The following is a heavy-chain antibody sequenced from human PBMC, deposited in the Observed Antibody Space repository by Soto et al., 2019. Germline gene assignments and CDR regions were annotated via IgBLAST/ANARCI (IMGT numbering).Heavy chain of an antibody. CDR2: MNPNSGNT. D-gene: IGHD4-17*01. J-gene: IGHJ4*02. CDR1: GYFFDQFL. V-gene: IGHV1-8*01. CDR3: ARTLYGDNVDY. Sequence: GESLKLSCEGSGYFFDQFLINWVRQATGQGLEWMGWMNPNSGNTGYAQKFQGRVTMTRNTSISTAYMELSSLRSEDTAVYYCARTLYGDNVDYWGQGTLVTVSS.